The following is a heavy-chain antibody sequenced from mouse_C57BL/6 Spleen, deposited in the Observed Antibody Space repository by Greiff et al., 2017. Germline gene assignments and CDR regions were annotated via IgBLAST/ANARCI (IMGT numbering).Heavy chain of an antibody. J-gene: IGHJ2*01. CDR2: IDPNSGGT. V-gene: IGHV1-72*01. CDR1: GYTFTSYW. Sequence: QVQLQQPGAELVKPGASVKLSCKASGYTFTSYWLHWVKQRPGRGLEWIGRIDPNSGGTKYNEKFKSKATLTVDKPSSTAYMQLRSLTSEDSVVYDCAREVPYYYGSSYYFDYWGQGTTLTVSS. CDR3: AREVPYYYGSSYYFDY. D-gene: IGHD1-1*01.